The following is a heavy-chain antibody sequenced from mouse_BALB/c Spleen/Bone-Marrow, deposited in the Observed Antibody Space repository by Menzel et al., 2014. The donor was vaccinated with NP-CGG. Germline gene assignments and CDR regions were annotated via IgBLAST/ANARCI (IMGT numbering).Heavy chain of an antibody. CDR3: ARHGGGSSLWYFDV. V-gene: IGHV5-9-3*01. D-gene: IGHD1-1*01. J-gene: IGHJ1*01. CDR2: INSGGSDT. CDR1: GFTFSSYA. Sequence: EVKLVESGGGLVKPGGSLKLSYAASGFTFSSYAMSWVRQTPEKRLEWVAIINSGGSDTYYPDSVKGRFTISRDNDKNTLYLQMSSLRSEDTAMYYCARHGGGSSLWYFDVWGAGTTVTVSS.